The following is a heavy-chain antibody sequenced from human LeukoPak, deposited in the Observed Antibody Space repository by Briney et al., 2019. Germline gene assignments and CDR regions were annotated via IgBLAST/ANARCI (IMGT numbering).Heavy chain of an antibody. V-gene: IGHV3-7*01. D-gene: IGHD3-3*01. J-gene: IGHJ4*02. Sequence: GGSLRLSCAAPGFTFSSYWMSWVRQAPGKGLEWVANIKQDGSEKYYVDSVKGRFTISRDNAKNSLYLQMNSLRAEDTAVYYCAKVYYDFWSGEIDYWGQGTLVTVSS. CDR3: AKVYYDFWSGEIDY. CDR2: IKQDGSEK. CDR1: GFTFSSYW.